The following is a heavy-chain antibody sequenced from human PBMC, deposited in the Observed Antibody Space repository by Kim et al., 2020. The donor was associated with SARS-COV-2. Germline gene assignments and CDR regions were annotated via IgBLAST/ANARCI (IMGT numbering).Heavy chain of an antibody. CDR1: GGSFSGYY. Sequence: SETLSLTCAVYGGSFSGYYWSWIRQPPGKGLEWIGEINHSGSTNYNPSLKSRVTISVDTSKNQFSLKLSSVTAADTAVYYCARGSSSSWYSAFDIWGQGKMVTVSS. CDR3: ARGSSSSWYSAFDI. CDR2: INHSGST. V-gene: IGHV4-34*01. D-gene: IGHD6-13*01. J-gene: IGHJ3*02.